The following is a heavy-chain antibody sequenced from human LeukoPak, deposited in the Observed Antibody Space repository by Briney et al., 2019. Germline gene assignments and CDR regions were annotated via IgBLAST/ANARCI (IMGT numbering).Heavy chain of an antibody. CDR3: AKDLTPYCSGGSCYSSHDTFDI. CDR2: IWYDESNK. Sequence: GGSLRLSCAASGFTFGSYGVHWVRQAPGKGLEWVAVIWYDESNKYYADSVKGRFTISRDNSKNTLYLQMNSLRAEDTAVYYCAKDLTPYCSGGSCYSSHDTFDIWGQGTMVTVSS. CDR1: GFTFGSYG. V-gene: IGHV3-33*06. J-gene: IGHJ3*02. D-gene: IGHD2-15*01.